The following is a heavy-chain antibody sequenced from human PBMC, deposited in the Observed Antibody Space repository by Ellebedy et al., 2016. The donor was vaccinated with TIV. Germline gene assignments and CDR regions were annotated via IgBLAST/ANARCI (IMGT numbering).Heavy chain of an antibody. CDR3: SRGGGCGGGTCYYPDF. CDR1: GFTFSTYS. V-gene: IGHV3-21*01. J-gene: IGHJ4*02. D-gene: IGHD2-15*01. CDR2: ISTIT. Sequence: PGGSLRLSCAASGFTFSTYSLNWVRQAPGQGLEWVSSISTITNYADSVRSRFTISRDNAKNSLYLQMNSLRAEDTAVYYCSRGGGCGGGTCYYPDFWGQGTLVTVSS.